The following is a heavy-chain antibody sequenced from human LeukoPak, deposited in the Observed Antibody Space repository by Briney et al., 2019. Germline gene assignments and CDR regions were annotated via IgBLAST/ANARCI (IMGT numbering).Heavy chain of an antibody. CDR2: IYYSGNT. CDR1: GGSISSSSYY. Sequence: SETLSLTCTVSGGSISSSSYYWGWIRQPPGKGLEWIGSIYYSGNTYYNPSFKSRVTISVDTSKNQFSLNLSSVTAADTAVYYCARVVQHDNWFDPWGQGTLVTVSS. J-gene: IGHJ5*02. CDR3: ARVVQHDNWFDP. V-gene: IGHV4-39*07. D-gene: IGHD6-13*01.